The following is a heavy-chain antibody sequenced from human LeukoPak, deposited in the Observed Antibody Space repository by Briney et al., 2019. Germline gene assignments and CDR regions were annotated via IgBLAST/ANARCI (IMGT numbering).Heavy chain of an antibody. D-gene: IGHD3-10*01. CDR3: ARVRYYGSENFDY. V-gene: IGHV4-31*03. J-gene: IGHJ4*02. Sequence: SETLSLTCTVSGGSISSGGYYRSWIRQHPGKGLEWIGYIYYSGSTYYNPSLKSRVTISVDTSKNQFSLKLSSVTAADTAVYYCARVRYYGSENFDYWGQGTLVTVSS. CDR1: GGSISSGGYY. CDR2: IYYSGST.